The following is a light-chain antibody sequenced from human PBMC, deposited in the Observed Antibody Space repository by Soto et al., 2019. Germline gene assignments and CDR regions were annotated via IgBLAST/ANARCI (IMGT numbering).Light chain of an antibody. J-gene: IGKJ1*01. CDR1: QSVSNNY. CDR3: QQYGSSGT. CDR2: GAS. V-gene: IGKV3-20*01. Sequence: FLTQSAGTRSLSPGQRATLSSSASQSVSNNYLAWYQQIPGPAPRLLIYGASNRATGIPDWISGSGARTVFPLTISRLAPEDFPVYYCQQYGSSGTFGQGTKVDIK.